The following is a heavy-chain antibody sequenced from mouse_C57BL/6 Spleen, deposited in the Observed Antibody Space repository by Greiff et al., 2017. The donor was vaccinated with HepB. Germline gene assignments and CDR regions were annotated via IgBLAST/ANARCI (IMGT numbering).Heavy chain of an antibody. CDR3: ARGSNYPYYYAMDY. V-gene: IGHV5-4*01. J-gene: IGHJ4*01. CDR2: ISDGGSYT. CDR1: GFTFSSYA. Sequence: EVQRVESGGGLVKPGGSLKLSCAASGFTFSSYAMSWVRQTPEKRLEWVATISDGGSYTYYPDNVKGRFTISRDNAKNNLYLQMSHLKSEDTAMYYCARGSNYPYYYAMDYWGQGTSVTVSS. D-gene: IGHD2-5*01.